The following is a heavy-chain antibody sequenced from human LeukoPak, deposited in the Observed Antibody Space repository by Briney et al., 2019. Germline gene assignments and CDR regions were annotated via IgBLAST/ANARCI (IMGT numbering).Heavy chain of an antibody. D-gene: IGHD3-10*01. Sequence: GASVKVSCKASGYTFTTYAMNWVRQAPGQGLEWMEWINTNTGNPTYAQGFTGRFVFSLDTSVSTAYLQISSLKAEDTAVYYCAKNQLWFGGKMDVWGKGTTVTVSS. CDR3: AKNQLWFGGKMDV. CDR1: GYTFTTYA. J-gene: IGHJ6*04. CDR2: INTNTGNP. V-gene: IGHV7-4-1*02.